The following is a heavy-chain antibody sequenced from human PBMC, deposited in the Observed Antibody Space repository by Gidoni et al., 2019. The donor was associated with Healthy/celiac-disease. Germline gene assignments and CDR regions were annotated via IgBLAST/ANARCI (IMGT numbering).Heavy chain of an antibody. CDR1: GSTFTSYA. Sequence: QVQLVQSGAEVKKPGASVKVSCTASGSTFTSYAMHWVRPAPGQRLEWMGWINAGNGNTKYAQKFQGRVTITRDTSASTAYMELSSLRSEDTAVYYCARTSFSFMISAFDIWGQGTMVTVSS. V-gene: IGHV1-3*01. D-gene: IGHD3-16*01. CDR3: ARTSFSFMISAFDI. J-gene: IGHJ3*02. CDR2: INAGNGNT.